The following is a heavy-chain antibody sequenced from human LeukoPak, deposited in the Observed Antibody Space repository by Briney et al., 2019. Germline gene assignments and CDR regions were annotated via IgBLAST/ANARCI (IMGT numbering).Heavy chain of an antibody. D-gene: IGHD5-18*01. CDR1: GGSFSGYY. CDR3: ASSRWGIQLWSFDY. Sequence: PSETLSLTCAVYGGSFSGYYWSWIRQPPGKGLEWIGSIYYSGSTYYNPSLKSRVTISVDTSKNPFSLKLSSVTAADTAVYYCASSRWGIQLWSFDYWGQGTLVTVSS. CDR2: IYYSGST. V-gene: IGHV4-34*01. J-gene: IGHJ4*02.